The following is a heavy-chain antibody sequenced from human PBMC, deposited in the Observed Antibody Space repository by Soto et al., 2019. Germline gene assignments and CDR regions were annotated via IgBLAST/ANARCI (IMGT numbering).Heavy chain of an antibody. J-gene: IGHJ6*02. V-gene: IGHV3-15*05. CDR3: VKGTPGNTGYYGMDV. CDR1: GFTFSNAW. CDR2: IKSKTDGGTT. D-gene: IGHD1-7*01. Sequence: GGSLRLSCAASGFTFSNAWMSWVRQAPGKGLEWVGRIKSKTDGGTTDYAAPVKGRFTISRDNSKNTLHLQMNGLRAEDTAVYYCVKGTPGNTGYYGMDVWGQGTTVTVSS.